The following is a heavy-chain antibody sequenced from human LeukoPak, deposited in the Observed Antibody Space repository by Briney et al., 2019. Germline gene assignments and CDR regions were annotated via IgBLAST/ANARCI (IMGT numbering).Heavy chain of an antibody. Sequence: SESLSLTSTVSGGSISSFNWSWIPQPPGKGLGGIVYIYYSGRTNSHPSLKRRVTISVETSKHQYSLKLRSVAAADTAVYYCARRRSGITMVRGVHSRYYFDYWGQGTLVTVSS. J-gene: IGHJ4*02. V-gene: IGHV4-59*12. CDR3: ARRRSGITMVRGVHSRYYFDY. CDR1: GGSISSFN. CDR2: IYYSGRT. D-gene: IGHD3-10*01.